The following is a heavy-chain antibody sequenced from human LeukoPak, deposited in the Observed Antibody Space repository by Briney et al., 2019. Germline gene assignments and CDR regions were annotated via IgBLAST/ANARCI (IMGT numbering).Heavy chain of an antibody. CDR1: GFTFSSYE. Sequence: GGSLRLSCAASGFTFSSYEMNWVRQAPGKGLEWVSYISSSGSTIYYADSVKGRFTISRDNAKNSLYLQMNSLRAGDTAVYYCARANIAAAARKGFDYYYYMDVWGKGTTVTISS. CDR2: ISSSGSTI. CDR3: ARANIAAAARKGFDYYYYMDV. D-gene: IGHD6-13*01. V-gene: IGHV3-48*03. J-gene: IGHJ6*03.